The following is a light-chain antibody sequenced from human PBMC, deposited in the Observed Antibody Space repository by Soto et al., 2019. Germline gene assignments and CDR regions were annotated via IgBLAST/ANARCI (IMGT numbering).Light chain of an antibody. J-gene: IGLJ2*01. V-gene: IGLV3-25*03. Sequence: SYELTQPPSVSVSPGQTARITCSGGALPTQYAYWYQQKPGQAPVLVIYKDSERSSGIPERFSGSSSGTIVTLTISGVQAEDEADYYCQSADSSGAVVFGGGTKLTVL. CDR1: ALPTQY. CDR2: KDS. CDR3: QSADSSGAVV.